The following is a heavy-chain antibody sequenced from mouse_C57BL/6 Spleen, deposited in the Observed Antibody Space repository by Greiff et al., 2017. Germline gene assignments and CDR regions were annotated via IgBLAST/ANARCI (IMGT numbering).Heavy chain of an antibody. D-gene: IGHD1-1*01. Sequence: VQLQQSGTVLARPGASVKMSCKTSGYTFTSYWMHWVKQRPGQGLEWIGAIYPGNSDTSYNQKFKGKAKLTAVTSASTAYMGLSSLTNEDSAVYYCTRTTVVKDYFDYWGQGTTLTVSS. J-gene: IGHJ2*01. CDR2: IYPGNSDT. V-gene: IGHV1-5*01. CDR1: GYTFTSYW. CDR3: TRTTVVKDYFDY.